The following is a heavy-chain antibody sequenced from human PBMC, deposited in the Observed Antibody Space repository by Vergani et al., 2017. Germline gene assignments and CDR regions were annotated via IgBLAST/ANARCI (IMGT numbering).Heavy chain of an antibody. Sequence: EVQLVESGGGLVQPGGSLRLSCAASGFTFSSYSMNWVRQAPGKGLEWVSSISSSGGSTYYADSVKGRLTISRDNSKNTLYLQMNSLRAEDTAVYYCAKDQIVVVITTTFDYWGQGTLVTVSS. J-gene: IGHJ4*02. CDR3: AKDQIVVVITTTFDY. V-gene: IGHV3-23*04. CDR2: ISSSGGST. D-gene: IGHD3-22*01. CDR1: GFTFSSYS.